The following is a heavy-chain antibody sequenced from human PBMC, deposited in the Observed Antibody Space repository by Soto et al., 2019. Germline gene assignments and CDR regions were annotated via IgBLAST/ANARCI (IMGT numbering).Heavy chain of an antibody. J-gene: IGHJ6*03. CDR1: GGSISSYY. CDR2: IYYSGST. CDR3: ARGIHGSGSYYNVRGYSVNYMDV. Sequence: PSETLSLTCTVSGGSISSYYWSWIRQPPGKGLEWIGYIYYSGSTNYNPSLKSRVTISVDTSKNQFSLKLSSVTAADTAVYYCARGIHGSGSYYNVRGYSVNYMDVWGKGTTVTVSS. D-gene: IGHD3-10*01. V-gene: IGHV4-59*01.